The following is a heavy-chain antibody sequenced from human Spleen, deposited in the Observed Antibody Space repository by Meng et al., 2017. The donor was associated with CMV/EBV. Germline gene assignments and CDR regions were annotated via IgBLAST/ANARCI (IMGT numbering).Heavy chain of an antibody. J-gene: IGHJ4*02. CDR3: ARDPSDY. V-gene: IGHV3-20*04. Sequence: GGSLRLSCAASGFTFSSYDMSWVRHAPGKGLEWVSGVNWNGGRTGYADFVKGRFTISRDNAKNSVALQMNSLRVEDTALYYCARDPSDYWGQGTLVTVSS. CDR1: GFTFSSYD. D-gene: IGHD5-12*01. CDR2: VNWNGGRT.